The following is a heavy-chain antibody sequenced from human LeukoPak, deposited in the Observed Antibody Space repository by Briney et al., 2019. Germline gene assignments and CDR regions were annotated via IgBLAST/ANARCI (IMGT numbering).Heavy chain of an antibody. V-gene: IGHV4-34*01. D-gene: IGHD2-2*01. Sequence: PSETLSLTCAVYGGSFSGYYWSWIRQPPGKGLEWIGEINNSGSTNYNPSLKSRVTISVDTSKNQFSLKLSSVTAADTAVYYCARRLSSTSRRSVVPGNNWFDPWGQGTLVTVSS. J-gene: IGHJ5*02. CDR1: GGSFSGYY. CDR2: INNSGST. CDR3: ARRLSSTSRRSVVPGNNWFDP.